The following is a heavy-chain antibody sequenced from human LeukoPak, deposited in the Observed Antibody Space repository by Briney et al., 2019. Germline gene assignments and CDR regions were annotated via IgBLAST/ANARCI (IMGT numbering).Heavy chain of an antibody. V-gene: IGHV3-30*15. Sequence: GGSLRLSCAASGFSFSTSAMHWFRQAPGKGLEWVAVMSYDGNYKHHADSVKGRFTISRDNSRNTLSLQMSSLRGEDTAVYYCASGSYHEHWGQGTLVTVSS. J-gene: IGHJ4*02. D-gene: IGHD1-26*01. CDR2: MSYDGNYK. CDR3: ASGSYHEH. CDR1: GFSFSTSA.